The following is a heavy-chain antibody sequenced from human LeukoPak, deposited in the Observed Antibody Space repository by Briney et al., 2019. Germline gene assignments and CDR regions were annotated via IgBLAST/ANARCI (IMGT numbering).Heavy chain of an antibody. J-gene: IGHJ4*02. Sequence: GGSLRLSCAASGFTFSSYGMHWVRQAPGKGLEWVAFIRYDGTNKYYVDSVKGRFTISRDNSKNTLYLQMNSLRAEDTAVYFCAKDRGYCSSTSCYRPFDYWGQGALVTVSS. CDR3: AKDRGYCSSTSCYRPFDY. V-gene: IGHV3-30*02. CDR1: GFTFSSYG. CDR2: IRYDGTNK. D-gene: IGHD2-2*03.